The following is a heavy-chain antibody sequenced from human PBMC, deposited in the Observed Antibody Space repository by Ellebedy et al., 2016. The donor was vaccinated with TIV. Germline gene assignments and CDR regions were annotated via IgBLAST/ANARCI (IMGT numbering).Heavy chain of an antibody. CDR1: GFTFSSYS. J-gene: IGHJ6*02. CDR3: AKDVEHSGYGDHSHYGVDV. D-gene: IGHD4-17*01. Sequence: GESLKISXEASGFTFSSYSMNWVRQAPGKGLEWVAFVRSSFNSISYADSVKGRFTISRDDAENSLFLQMNSLRDEDTAVYYCAKDVEHSGYGDHSHYGVDVWGQGTTVTVSS. CDR2: VRSSFNSI. V-gene: IGHV3-48*02.